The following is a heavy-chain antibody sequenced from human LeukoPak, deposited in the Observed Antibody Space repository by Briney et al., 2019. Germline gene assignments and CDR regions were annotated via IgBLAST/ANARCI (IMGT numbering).Heavy chain of an antibody. CDR1: GFTFSTFW. J-gene: IGHJ4*02. V-gene: IGHV3-74*01. CDR2: INSDGSTT. CDR3: ARGGALVAAALFDY. D-gene: IGHD2-21*01. Sequence: PGGSLRLSCAASGFTFSTFWMHWVRQAPGKGLVWVSRINSDGSTTSNADSVKGRFTISRDNAKNTLYLQMNSLRAEDTAVYYCARGGALVAAALFDYWGQGTLVTVSS.